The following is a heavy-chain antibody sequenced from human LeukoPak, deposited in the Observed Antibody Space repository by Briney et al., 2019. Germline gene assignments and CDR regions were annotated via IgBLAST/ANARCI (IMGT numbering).Heavy chain of an antibody. CDR1: GFTFSSYE. J-gene: IGHJ6*03. CDR3: ARDGTPIYSSGWVYMDV. D-gene: IGHD6-25*01. CDR2: ISSNGSTI. V-gene: IGHV3-48*03. Sequence: GGSLRLSCAASGFTFSSYEMNWVRQAPGKGLEWVSYISSNGSTIYYADSVEGRFTISRDNAKNSLYLQMNSLRAEDTAVYYCARDGTPIYSSGWVYMDVWGIGTTVTISS.